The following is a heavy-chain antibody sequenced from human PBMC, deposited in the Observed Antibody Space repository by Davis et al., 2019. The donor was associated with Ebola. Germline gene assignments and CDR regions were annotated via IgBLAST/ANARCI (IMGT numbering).Heavy chain of an antibody. CDR2: ISSSSSYT. Sequence: GESLKISCAASGFTFNDYYMSWIRQAPGKGLEWVSYISSSSSYTNYADYVKGRLTISRDNAKNSLFLQMSSLSAEETDVYYCARGVLIAVAGTVYALDIWGQGTMVTVSS. D-gene: IGHD6-19*01. CDR1: GFTFNDYY. J-gene: IGHJ3*02. V-gene: IGHV3-11*06. CDR3: ARGVLIAVAGTVYALDI.